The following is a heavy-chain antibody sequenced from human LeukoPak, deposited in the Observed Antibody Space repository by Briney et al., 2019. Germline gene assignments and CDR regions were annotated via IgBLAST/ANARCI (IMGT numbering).Heavy chain of an antibody. J-gene: IGHJ4*02. CDR1: GGSISSYY. Sequence: PSETLSLTCTVSGGSISSYYWSWIRQPPGKLLEWIGYIYYSGSTNYNPSLKSRVTISVDTSKNQFSLKLSSVTAADTAVYYCARFSSLIDYWGQGTLVTVSS. D-gene: IGHD2-15*01. V-gene: IGHV4-59*01. CDR3: ARFSSLIDY. CDR2: IYYSGST.